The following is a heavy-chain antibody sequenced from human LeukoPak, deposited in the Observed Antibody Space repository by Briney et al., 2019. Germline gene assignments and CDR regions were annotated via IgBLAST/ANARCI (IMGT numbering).Heavy chain of an antibody. CDR2: INHSGST. J-gene: IGHJ3*02. D-gene: IGHD3-22*01. V-gene: IGHV4-34*01. Sequence: SETLSLTCAVYGGSFSGYYWSWIRQPPGKGLEWIGEINHSGSTNYNPSLKSRVTISVDTSKNQFSLKLSSVTAADTALYYCARQNAIYDSSGCPTYAFDMWGQGTMVTVSS. CDR1: GGSFSGYY. CDR3: ARQNAIYDSSGCPTYAFDM.